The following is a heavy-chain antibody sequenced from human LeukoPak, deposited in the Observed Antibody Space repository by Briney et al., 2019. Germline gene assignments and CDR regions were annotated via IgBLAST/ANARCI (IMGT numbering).Heavy chain of an antibody. CDR2: IYTSGST. V-gene: IGHV4-4*09. J-gene: IGHJ5*02. CDR1: GGSISSYY. Sequence: SETLSLTCTVSGGSISSYYWSWIRQPPGKGLEWIGYIYTSGSTNYSPSLKSRVTISVDTSKNQFSLKLSSVTAADTAVYYCARHFAYCGGDCYSGDYNWFDPRGQGTLVTVSS. D-gene: IGHD2-21*02. CDR3: ARHFAYCGGDCYSGDYNWFDP.